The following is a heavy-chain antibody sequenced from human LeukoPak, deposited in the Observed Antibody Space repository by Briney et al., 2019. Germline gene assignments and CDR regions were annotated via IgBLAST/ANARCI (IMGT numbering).Heavy chain of an antibody. CDR2: INHSGST. Sequence: PSETLSLTCAVYGGSFSGYYWSWIRQPPGKGLEWIGEINHSGSTNYNPSLKSRVTISVDTSKNQFSLKLSSVTAADTAVYYCARRGLQTRVYSSSPTFDYWGQGTLVTVSS. CDR1: GGSFSGYY. J-gene: IGHJ4*02. D-gene: IGHD6-6*01. V-gene: IGHV4-34*01. CDR3: ARRGLQTRVYSSSPTFDY.